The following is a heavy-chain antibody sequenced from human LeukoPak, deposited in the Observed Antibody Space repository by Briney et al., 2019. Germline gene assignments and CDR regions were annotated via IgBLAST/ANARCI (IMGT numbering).Heavy chain of an antibody. V-gene: IGHV4-34*01. CDR2: INHSGST. J-gene: IGHJ4*02. Sequence: SETLSLTCAVYGGSFSGYYWSWIRQPPRKGLEWIGEINHSGSTNYNPSLKSRVTISVDTSKNQFSLKLSSVTAADTGVYYCARTNYDYVWGSYRQTHFDYWGQGTLVTVS. D-gene: IGHD3-16*02. CDR3: ARTNYDYVWGSYRQTHFDY. CDR1: GGSFSGYY.